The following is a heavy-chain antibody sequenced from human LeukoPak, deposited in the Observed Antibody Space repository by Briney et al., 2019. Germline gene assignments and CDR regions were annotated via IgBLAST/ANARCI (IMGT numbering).Heavy chain of an antibody. CDR1: GGSISSYY. D-gene: IGHD6-6*01. J-gene: IGHJ4*02. CDR2: IYYSGST. Sequence: SETLSLTCTVSGGSISSYYWSWIRQPPGKGLEWIGYIYYSGSTNYNPSLKSRVTISVDTSKNQFSLKLSSVTAADTAVYYCARMDSSSGFDYWGQGTLVTVSS. V-gene: IGHV4-59*01. CDR3: ARMDSSSGFDY.